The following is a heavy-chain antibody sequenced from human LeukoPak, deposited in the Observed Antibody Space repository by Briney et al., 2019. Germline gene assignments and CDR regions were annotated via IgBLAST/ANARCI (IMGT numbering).Heavy chain of an antibody. CDR1: GSSMSSDYY. CDR2: IYYSGST. V-gene: IGHV4-61*01. Sequence: SETLSLTCTVSGSSMSSDYYWSWIRQPPGKGLEWIGYIYYSGSTNYNPSLKSRVTISVDTSKNQFSLKLSSVTAADTAVYYCARVNPYYYDSSGYSVFDYWGQGTLVTVSS. CDR3: ARVNPYYYDSSGYSVFDY. J-gene: IGHJ4*02. D-gene: IGHD3-22*01.